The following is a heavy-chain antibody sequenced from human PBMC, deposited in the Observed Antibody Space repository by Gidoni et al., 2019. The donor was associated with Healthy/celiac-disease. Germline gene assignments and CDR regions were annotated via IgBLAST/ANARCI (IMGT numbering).Heavy chain of an antibody. D-gene: IGHD3-16*01. CDR2: INHSGST. CDR1: GGSFSGYY. CDR3: ARTYVPLDAFDI. V-gene: IGHV4-34*01. Sequence: QVQLQQWGAGLLKPSETLSLTCAVYGGSFSGYYWSWIHQPPGKGLEWIGEINHSGSTNYNPSLKSRVTISVDTSKNQFSLKLSSVTAADTAVYYCARTYVPLDAFDIWGQGTMVTVSS. J-gene: IGHJ3*02.